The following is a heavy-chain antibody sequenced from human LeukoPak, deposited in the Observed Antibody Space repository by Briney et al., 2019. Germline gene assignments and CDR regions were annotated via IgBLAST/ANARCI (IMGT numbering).Heavy chain of an antibody. CDR2: ISSTSNYI. CDR3: DN. CDR1: EFTFSSYW. J-gene: IGHJ4*02. V-gene: IGHV3-21*01. Sequence: GGSLRLSCAASEFTFSSYWMSWVRQAPGKGLEWVSSISSTSNYINYADSVKGRFTISRDNSKNTLYLEMNSLRVEDTAVYYLDNWGQGTLVTVSS.